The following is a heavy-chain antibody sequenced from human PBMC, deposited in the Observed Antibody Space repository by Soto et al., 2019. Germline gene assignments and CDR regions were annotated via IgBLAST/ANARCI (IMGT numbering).Heavy chain of an antibody. CDR3: ARVGAVAAVDY. CDR1: GFIVGSKY. CDR2: LYTDDTT. Sequence: GGSLRLSCAASGFIVGSKYMSWVRQAPGKGLEWVSILYTDDTTYYADSVKGRFTISRDNSKNTLYLQMNSLRAEDTAVYYCARVGAVAAVDYWGQGTLVTVSS. D-gene: IGHD6-19*01. V-gene: IGHV3-53*01. J-gene: IGHJ4*02.